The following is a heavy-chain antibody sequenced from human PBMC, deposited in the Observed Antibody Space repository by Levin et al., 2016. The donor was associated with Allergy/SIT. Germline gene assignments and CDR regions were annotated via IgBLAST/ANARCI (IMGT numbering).Heavy chain of an antibody. D-gene: IGHD2-2*01. CDR3: ARGVVVVPAAMVPLGYGMDV. Sequence: GSLRLSCSVSGGSISSSYWNWIRQPPGKGLEWIGYMYYSGSTNYNPSLKSRVTISVDTSKNQFSLKLSSVTAADTAVYYCARGVVVVPAAMVPLGYGMDVWGQGTTVTVSS. CDR2: MYYSGST. V-gene: IGHV4-59*12. J-gene: IGHJ6*02. CDR1: GGSISSSY.